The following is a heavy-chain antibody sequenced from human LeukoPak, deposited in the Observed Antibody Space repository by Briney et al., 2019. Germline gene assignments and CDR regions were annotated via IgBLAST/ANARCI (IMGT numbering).Heavy chain of an antibody. J-gene: IGHJ5*02. D-gene: IGHD3-22*01. Sequence: GASVKASCXVSGYTLTGLSMHWVRQAPGKGLEWMGGFDPEDGETLYAQKFQGRVTMTEDTSPDTAYMELSSLRSEDTAVYYCATRMYREITMIVVVSPNNWFDPWGQGTLVTVSS. CDR1: GYTLTGLS. V-gene: IGHV1-24*01. CDR2: FDPEDGET. CDR3: ATRMYREITMIVVVSPNNWFDP.